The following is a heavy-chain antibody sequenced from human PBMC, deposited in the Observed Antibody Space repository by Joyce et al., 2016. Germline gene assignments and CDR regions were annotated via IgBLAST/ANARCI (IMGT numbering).Heavy chain of an antibody. CDR3: ARTRTGYSSLDP. V-gene: IGHV4-59*01. CDR2: YSGST. J-gene: IGHJ5*02. CDR1: GGSISRYY. D-gene: IGHD6-13*01. Sequence: QESGPGLVKPSETLSLTCTVSGGSISRYYWSWIRQPPGKGLEWIGYSGSTNYNPSLKSRVTISVDTSKNQFSLKLSSVTAADTAIYYCARTRTGYSSLDPWGQGALVTVSS.